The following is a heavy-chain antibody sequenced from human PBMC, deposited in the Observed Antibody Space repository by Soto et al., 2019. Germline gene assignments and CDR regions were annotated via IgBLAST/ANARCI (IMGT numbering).Heavy chain of an antibody. D-gene: IGHD3-16*02. Sequence: ASVKVSCKASGYTFTGYYMHWVRQAPGQGLEWIGWINPNSGGTNYAQKFQGWVTMTRNTSISTAYMELSSLRSEDTAVYYCARVAGGSYRYIVAFDIWGQGTMVTVSS. CDR1: GYTFTGYY. J-gene: IGHJ3*02. V-gene: IGHV1-2*04. CDR2: INPNSGGT. CDR3: ARVAGGSYRYIVAFDI.